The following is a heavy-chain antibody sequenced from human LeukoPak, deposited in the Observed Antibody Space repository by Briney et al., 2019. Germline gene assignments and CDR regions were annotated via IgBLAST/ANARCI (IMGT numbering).Heavy chain of an antibody. V-gene: IGHV3-48*01. CDR1: GFTFSSYS. CDR2: ISSSSSTI. CDR3: ASLSVAGRTRGAFDI. D-gene: IGHD6-19*01. Sequence: GGSLRLSCAASGFTFSSYSMNWVRQAPGKGLEWVSYISSSSSTIYYADSVKGRFTISRDNAKNSLYLQMNSLRAEDTAVYYCASLSVAGRTRGAFDIWGQGTMVTVSS. J-gene: IGHJ3*02.